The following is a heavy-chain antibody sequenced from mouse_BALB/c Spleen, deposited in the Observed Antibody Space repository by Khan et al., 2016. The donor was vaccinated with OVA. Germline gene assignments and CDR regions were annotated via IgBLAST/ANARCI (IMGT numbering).Heavy chain of an antibody. CDR1: GYTFTSHT. D-gene: IGHD2-14*01. CDR3: ARRTTEYALDY. CDR2: INPRSDYT. J-gene: IGHJ4*01. Sequence: QMQLEESGAELARPGASVKMSCKASGYTFTSHTMHWVKQRPGRGLEWIGYINPRSDYTQYNQKFNDKATLTADISSSTAYMQLSSLTSEDSAVYYCARRTTEYALDYWGQGTSVTVSS. V-gene: IGHV1-4*01.